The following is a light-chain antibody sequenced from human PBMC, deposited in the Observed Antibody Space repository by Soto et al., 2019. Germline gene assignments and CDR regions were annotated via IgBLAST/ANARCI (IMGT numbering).Light chain of an antibody. CDR2: GAS. CDR1: QSVSSS. Sequence: EVVMTQSPATLSMSPGERATLSCRASQSVSSSLAWYQQKPGQAPRLLIYGASTRATGIPDRFSGSGSETEFTLTISSLQAEDCAIYYCQQYNKWWTFGQGTKVEIK. V-gene: IGKV3-15*01. J-gene: IGKJ1*01. CDR3: QQYNKWWT.